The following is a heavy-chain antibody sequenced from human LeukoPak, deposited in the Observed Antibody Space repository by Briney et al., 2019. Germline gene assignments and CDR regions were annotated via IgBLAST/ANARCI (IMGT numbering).Heavy chain of an antibody. CDR2: IKPDGGDK. CDR1: GFTFSTYW. CDR3: ARDRSTVAGIDY. D-gene: IGHD6-19*01. V-gene: IGHV3-7*01. J-gene: IGHJ4*02. Sequence: GGSLRFSCAASGFTFSTYWMAWVRQAPGKGLEWVATIKPDGGDKYYVDSVKGRFTISRDNARNSLFLQMNSLRAEDTAVYYCARDRSTVAGIDYWGQGTLVTVSS.